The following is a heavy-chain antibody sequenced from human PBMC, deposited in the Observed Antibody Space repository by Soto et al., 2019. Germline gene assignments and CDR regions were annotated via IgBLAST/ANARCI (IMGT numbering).Heavy chain of an antibody. V-gene: IGHV1-18*01. Sequence: GASVKVSCKASGYSFTTYGIFWVRQAPGQGLEWMGWISPYNGKTNYAQNLQGRVSMTTDTSTTTAYMELRSLRSDDTAVYYCARPYDSSQSPRFALWGQGTQVTVSS. J-gene: IGHJ4*02. CDR3: ARPYDSSQSPRFAL. D-gene: IGHD3-22*01. CDR1: GYSFTTYG. CDR2: ISPYNGKT.